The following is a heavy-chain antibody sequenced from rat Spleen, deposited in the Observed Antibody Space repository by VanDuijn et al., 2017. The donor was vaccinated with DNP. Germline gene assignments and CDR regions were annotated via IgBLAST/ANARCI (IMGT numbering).Heavy chain of an antibody. V-gene: IGHV5-25*01. D-gene: IGHD1-12*03. J-gene: IGHJ2*01. CDR1: GLTFSNAD. CDR2: ISSSGYNT. CDR3: AKPWFGGFDY. Sequence: EVQLVESGGGLVQPGRSLKLSCAASGLTFSNADMAWVRQAPTRGLEWVASISSSGYNTYYRDSVKGRFTVSRDNRKSFLYLQMDSLRSEDTATYYCAKPWFGGFDYWGQGVMVTVSP.